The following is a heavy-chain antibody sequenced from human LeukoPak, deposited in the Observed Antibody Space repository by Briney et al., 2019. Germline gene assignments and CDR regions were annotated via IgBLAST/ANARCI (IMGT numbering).Heavy chain of an antibody. CDR2: ISYDGSNK. Sequence: GRSLRLSCAASGFTFSNYAMQWVRQAPGKGLKWVAVISYDGSNKYYGDSVKGRFTISRDDSKNTLNLQMNSLRADDSAVYYCARSPAPTRSSWLYLDYWGQGTQVTVSS. CDR3: ARSPAPTRSSWLYLDY. J-gene: IGHJ4*02. D-gene: IGHD6-13*01. V-gene: IGHV3-30-3*01. CDR1: GFTFSNYA.